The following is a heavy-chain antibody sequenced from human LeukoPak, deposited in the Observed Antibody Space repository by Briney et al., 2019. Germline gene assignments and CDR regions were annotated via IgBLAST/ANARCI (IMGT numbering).Heavy chain of an antibody. J-gene: IGHJ3*01. V-gene: IGHV3-23*01. D-gene: IGHD3-3*01. CDR1: GFTFSSYA. Sequence: GGSLRLSCAASGFTFSSYARSWVGQAPGKGLEWVSAISGSGGSTYYVDSVKGLFNISRDYLKSQLYLQMNSLRAEDTAVYYCARDGSFWSGFHAFDLWGQGTVVTVSS. CDR2: ISGSGGST. CDR3: ARDGSFWSGFHAFDL.